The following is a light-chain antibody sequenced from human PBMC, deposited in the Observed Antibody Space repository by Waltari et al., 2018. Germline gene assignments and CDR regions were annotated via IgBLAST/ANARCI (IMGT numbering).Light chain of an antibody. V-gene: IGLV3-19*01. CDR2: DKN. Sequence: TQDPAVSVAMVQTVRITCQGDSLRSHYASWYQQRPGQAPILFMYDKNSRPSGVPDRFSGSTADATAPSTRRGAHAEDAAYYYCHSRDDRGSGGAFGGGTKLTVL. CDR3: HSRDDRGSGGA. CDR1: SLRSHY. J-gene: IGLJ2*01.